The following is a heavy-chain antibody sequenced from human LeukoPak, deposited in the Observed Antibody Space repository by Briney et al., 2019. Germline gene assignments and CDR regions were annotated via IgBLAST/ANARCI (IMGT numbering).Heavy chain of an antibody. CDR3: ARATVVAYFDY. V-gene: IGHV5-51*01. CDR1: GYSFTSYW. J-gene: IGHJ4*02. CDR2: NYPGDCDT. Sequence: GAALKISYKGAGYSFTSYWNGGGRPMPGKGGRWMGINYPGDCDTKYSPSFKGEVTISADKSISTAYLQWSSLKASDTAMYYCARATVVAYFDYWGQGTLVTVSS. D-gene: IGHD4-11*01.